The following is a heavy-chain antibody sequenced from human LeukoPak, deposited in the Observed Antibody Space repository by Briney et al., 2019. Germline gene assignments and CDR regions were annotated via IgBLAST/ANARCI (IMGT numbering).Heavy chain of an antibody. V-gene: IGHV3-15*07. CDR2: IKSKADGETI. D-gene: IGHD1-20*01. CDR1: GFTFTNAW. J-gene: IGHJ4*02. Sequence: GGSLRLSCAASGFTFTNAWMYWVRQAPGKGLEWVGRIKSKADGETIDYAAPVKGRFTFSRDDSKNMLYLQMNSLKSEDTAVYYCSTLTSRGLSDSWGQGTLVTVSS. CDR3: STLTSRGLSDS.